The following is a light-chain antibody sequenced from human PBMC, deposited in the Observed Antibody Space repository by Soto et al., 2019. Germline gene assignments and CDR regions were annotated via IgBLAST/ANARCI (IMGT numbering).Light chain of an antibody. J-gene: IGKJ1*01. V-gene: IGKV1-5*03. CDR3: QQSNSYRT. CDR1: QSISSW. CDR2: KAS. Sequence: DIQITQSPSTLSASVGDRVTITCRSSQSISSWLAWYQQKPGKAPKLLIYKASSLESGVPSRFSGSGSGTEFTLTISSLQPDDFATYYCQQSNSYRTFGQGTKVDIK.